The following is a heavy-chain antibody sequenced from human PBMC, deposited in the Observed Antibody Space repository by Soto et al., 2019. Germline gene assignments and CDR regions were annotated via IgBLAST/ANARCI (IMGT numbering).Heavy chain of an antibody. CDR1: GFTFSAYG. V-gene: IGHV3-30*18. D-gene: IGHD3-22*01. CDR2: ISHDGTNK. CDR3: AKPRYDSSGYAFDY. J-gene: IGHJ4*02. Sequence: GGSLRLSCEVSGFTFSAYGMHWVRQAPGKGLEWVAAISHDGTNKNYADSVKGRFTISRDNSKNTLYLQMNSLRPEDTAVYYCAKPRYDSSGYAFDYWGQGTLVTVSS.